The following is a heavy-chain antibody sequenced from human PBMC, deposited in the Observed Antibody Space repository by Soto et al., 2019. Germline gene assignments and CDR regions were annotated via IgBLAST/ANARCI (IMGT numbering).Heavy chain of an antibody. CDR3: ARDIGGYAPGYAFDI. CDR1: GGTFSSYA. D-gene: IGHD3-22*01. Sequence: ASVKVSCKASGGTFSSYAISWVRQAPGQGLEWMGGIIPIFGTANYAQKFQGRVTITADESTSTAYMELSSLRSEDTAVYYCARDIGGYAPGYAFDIWAQGTMVTVSS. V-gene: IGHV1-69*13. J-gene: IGHJ3*02. CDR2: IIPIFGTA.